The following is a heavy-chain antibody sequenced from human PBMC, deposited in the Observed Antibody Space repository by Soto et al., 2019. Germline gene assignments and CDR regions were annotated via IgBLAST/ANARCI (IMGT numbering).Heavy chain of an antibody. CDR3: TTYDDILGSVRYRWAY. J-gene: IGHJ4*02. CDR1: GFTFSIAW. V-gene: IGHV3-15*01. D-gene: IGHD3-16*02. Sequence: EVQLVESGGGFVKPGGSLRLSCAASGFTFSIAWMSWVRQAPGKGLEWVARIKSKTDGGTTDHAAPVKGSFTISRDDSKNTVYLQMNSLETEDTAVYYCTTYDDILGSVRYRWAYWGQGALVTVSS. CDR2: IKSKTDGGTT.